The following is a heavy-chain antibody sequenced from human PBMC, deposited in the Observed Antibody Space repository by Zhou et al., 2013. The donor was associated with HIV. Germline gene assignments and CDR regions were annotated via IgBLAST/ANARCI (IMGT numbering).Heavy chain of an antibody. V-gene: IGHV1-2*02. J-gene: IGHJ4*02. D-gene: IGHD3-10*01. CDR3: ARGMPSRYGSGSKADY. CDR1: GYTFTGYY. Sequence: QVQLMQSGAEVKKPGASVKVSCKASGYTFTGYYMHWVRQAPGQGLEWMGWINPYSGGTNFAQRFQGRVTMTRDTSISTASMELSRLRSDDTAVYYCARGMPSRYGSGSKADYWGQGTLVTGLL. CDR2: INPYSGGT.